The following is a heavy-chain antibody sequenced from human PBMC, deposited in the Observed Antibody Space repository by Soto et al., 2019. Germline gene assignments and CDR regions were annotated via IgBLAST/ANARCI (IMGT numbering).Heavy chain of an antibody. Sequence: DVQLVESGGGLVQPGGSLRLSCAASGFIFSDHYMDWVRQGPGKGLEWVGRIRNKANSYTTEYAASMKDRFTISRDDSKNSLYLQMNSLKTEDTALYYCTRGARSGWYEFDNWGRGTLVTVSS. D-gene: IGHD6-19*01. V-gene: IGHV3-72*01. CDR2: IRNKANSYTT. CDR1: GFIFSDHY. CDR3: TRGARSGWYEFDN. J-gene: IGHJ4*02.